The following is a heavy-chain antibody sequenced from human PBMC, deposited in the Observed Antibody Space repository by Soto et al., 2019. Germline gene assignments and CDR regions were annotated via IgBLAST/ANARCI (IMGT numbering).Heavy chain of an antibody. D-gene: IGHD3-22*01. Sequence: QVQLVQSGAEVKKPGSSVKVSCKASGGTFSTYTITWERQAPGQGLEWMGRIIPIIGIINYAQTFQGRVTITADKFTGTAYMELTRLRSDDTAVYYCAGDPDSHYNDSHASSYPWGQGTLVTVST. J-gene: IGHJ5*02. V-gene: IGHV1-69*08. CDR2: IIPIIGII. CDR3: AGDPDSHYNDSHASSYP. CDR1: GGTFSTYT.